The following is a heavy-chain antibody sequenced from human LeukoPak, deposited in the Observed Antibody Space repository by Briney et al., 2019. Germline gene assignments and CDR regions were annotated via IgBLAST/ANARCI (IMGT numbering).Heavy chain of an antibody. D-gene: IGHD7-27*01. CDR3: ARDYTGGLEYFQH. CDR2: INPNSGGT. V-gene: IGHV1-2*02. CDR1: GYTFTGYY. Sequence: GASVKVSCKASGYTFTGYYMHWVRQAPGQGLEWMGWINPNSGGTNYAQKFQGRVTMTRDTSISTAYMELSRLRSDDTAVYYCARDYTGGLEYFQHWGQGTLVTVSS. J-gene: IGHJ1*01.